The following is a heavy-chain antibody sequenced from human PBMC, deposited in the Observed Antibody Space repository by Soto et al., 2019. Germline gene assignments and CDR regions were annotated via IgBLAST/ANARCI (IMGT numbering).Heavy chain of an antibody. CDR2: ISAYNGNT. Sequence: QVQLVQSGAEVKKPGASVKVSWKASGYTFTSYGISWVRQAPGQGLEWMGWISAYNGNTNYAQKLQGRVTMTTDTSTSTAYMELRSLRSDDTAVYYCARVLRIAVARYYFDYWGQGTLVTVSS. V-gene: IGHV1-18*01. CDR1: GYTFTSYG. D-gene: IGHD6-19*01. J-gene: IGHJ4*02. CDR3: ARVLRIAVARYYFDY.